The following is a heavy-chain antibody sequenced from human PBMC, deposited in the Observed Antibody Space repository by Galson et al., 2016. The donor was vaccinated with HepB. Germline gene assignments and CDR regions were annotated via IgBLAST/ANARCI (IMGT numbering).Heavy chain of an antibody. J-gene: IGHJ4*02. V-gene: IGHV4-39*01. Sequence: SETLSLTCTVSRGSIRSSNNYWGWIRQPPGKGLEWIATIYYTGSTYYNPSLKSRVTISVDTSKNQFSLRLTSVTAADTAVYYCARHTEGAPLTFKNWGQGTLVIVSS. CDR1: RGSIRSSNNY. CDR2: IYYTGST. D-gene: IGHD3-9*01. CDR3: ARHTEGAPLTFKN.